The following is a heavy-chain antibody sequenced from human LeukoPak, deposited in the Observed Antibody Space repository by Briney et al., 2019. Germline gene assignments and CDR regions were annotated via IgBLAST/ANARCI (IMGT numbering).Heavy chain of an antibody. V-gene: IGHV3-23*01. CDR3: AKDWVVVTKGEDY. CDR2: IICKGGST. J-gene: IGHJ4*02. CDR1: GFTFSSYA. Sequence: PGGSLRLSCAASGFTFSSYAMSWFRQAPGKGLVLGSGIICKGGSTYYAASVKGRFTISIDNSKNTLYLQMNSLRAEDTAVYYCAKDWVVVTKGEDYWGQGTLVTVSS. D-gene: IGHD3-22*01.